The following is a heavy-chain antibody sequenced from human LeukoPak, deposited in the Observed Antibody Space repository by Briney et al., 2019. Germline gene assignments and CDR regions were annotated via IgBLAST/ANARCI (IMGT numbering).Heavy chain of an antibody. CDR1: GGSISSYY. D-gene: IGHD2-15*01. V-gene: IGHV4-59*12. CDR2: IYYSGST. Sequence: PSETLSLTCTVSGGSISSYYWSWIRQPPGKGLEWIGYIYYSGSTNYNPSLKSRVTMSVDTSKNQFSLKLSSVTAADTAVYYCARGEPQDCSGGSCYLINYGMDVWGQGTTVTVSS. CDR3: ARGEPQDCSGGSCYLINYGMDV. J-gene: IGHJ6*02.